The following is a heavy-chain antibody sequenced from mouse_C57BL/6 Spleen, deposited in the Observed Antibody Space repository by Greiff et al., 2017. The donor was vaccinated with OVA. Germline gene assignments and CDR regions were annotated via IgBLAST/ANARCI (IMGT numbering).Heavy chain of an antibody. CDR2: IDPSDSET. J-gene: IGHJ2*01. V-gene: IGHV1-52*01. CDR3: ARKEDIYSDFDY. D-gene: IGHD2-12*01. Sequence: QVQLQQSGAELVRPGSSVKLSCKASGYTFTSYWMHWVKQRPIQGLEWIGNIDPSDSETHYNQKFKDKATLTVDKSSSTAYMQLSSLTSEDSAVYYCARKEDIYSDFDYWGQGTTLTVSS. CDR1: GYTFTSYW.